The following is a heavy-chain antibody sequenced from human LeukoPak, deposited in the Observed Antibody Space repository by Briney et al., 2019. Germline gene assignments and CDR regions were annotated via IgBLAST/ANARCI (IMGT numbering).Heavy chain of an antibody. CDR1: GGTFSSYA. J-gene: IGHJ4*02. CDR2: IIPIFGTA. CDR3: ARGVQLDRYYFDY. D-gene: IGHD1-1*01. V-gene: IGHV1-69*06. Sequence: SVKVSCKASGGTFSSYAISWVRQAPGQGLEWMGGIIPIFGTANYAQKFQGRVAITADKSTSTAYMELSSLRSEDTAVYYCARGVQLDRYYFDYWGQGTLVTVSS.